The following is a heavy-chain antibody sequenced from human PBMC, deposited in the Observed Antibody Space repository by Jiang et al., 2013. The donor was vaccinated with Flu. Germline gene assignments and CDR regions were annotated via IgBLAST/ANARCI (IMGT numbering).Heavy chain of an antibody. V-gene: IGHV4-34*01. CDR3: AREPGNYFDY. Sequence: LLKPSETLSLTCAVYGGSFSTYYWSWFRQPPGKGLEWIGEINHSGSTNYNPSLKSRVTMSVDTSKDQFSLKLTSVTAADTAVYYCAREPGNYFDYWGQGTLVTVSS. CDR2: INHSGST. CDR1: GGSFSTYY. J-gene: IGHJ4*02.